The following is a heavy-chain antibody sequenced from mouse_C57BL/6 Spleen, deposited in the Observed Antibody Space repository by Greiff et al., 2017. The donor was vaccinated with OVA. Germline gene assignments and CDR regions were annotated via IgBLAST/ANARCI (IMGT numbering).Heavy chain of an antibody. J-gene: IGHJ2*01. CDR1: GYTFTSYW. CDR3: ARSPYYGSSFFDY. D-gene: IGHD1-1*01. CDR2: IYPSDSET. Sequence: QVQLQQPGAELVRPGSSVKLSCKASGYTFTSYWMDWVKQRPGQGLAWIGNIYPSDSETHYNQKFKDKATLTVDKSSSTAYLQLSSLTSEDSAVYYCARSPYYGSSFFDYWGQGTTLTVSS. V-gene: IGHV1-61*01.